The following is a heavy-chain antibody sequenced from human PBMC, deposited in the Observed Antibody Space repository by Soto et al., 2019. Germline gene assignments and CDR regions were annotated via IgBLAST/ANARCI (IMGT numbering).Heavy chain of an antibody. V-gene: IGHV4-34*02. CDR2: INYTGTT. CDR1: GGSFSGYS. Sequence: QVQLQQWGAGLLKPSETLSLTCAVNGGSFSGYSWTWIRQAPGKGLDWIGEINYTGTTNYSPSLKSRVTLSVDTSKNQFSLELRSVSAADTAVYYSAREGGSGWYYYDYWGHGTLVTVSS. D-gene: IGHD6-19*01. CDR3: AREGGSGWYYYDY. J-gene: IGHJ4*01.